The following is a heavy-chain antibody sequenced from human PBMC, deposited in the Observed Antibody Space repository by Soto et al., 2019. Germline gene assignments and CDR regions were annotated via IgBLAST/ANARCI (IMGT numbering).Heavy chain of an antibody. V-gene: IGHV3-23*01. CDR2: ISGSGGST. CDR3: ARGRSIAARRGDGYFDY. Sequence: GGSLRLSCAASGFTFSSYAMSWVRQAPGKGLEWVSAISGSGGSTYYADSVKGRFTISRDNSKNTLYLQMNSLRAEDTAVYYCARGRSIAARRGDGYFDYWGQGTLVTVSS. D-gene: IGHD6-6*01. J-gene: IGHJ4*02. CDR1: GFTFSSYA.